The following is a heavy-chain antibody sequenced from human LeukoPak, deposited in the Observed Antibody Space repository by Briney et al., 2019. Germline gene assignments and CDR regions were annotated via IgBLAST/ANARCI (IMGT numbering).Heavy chain of an antibody. J-gene: IGHJ6*03. CDR3: ARVGYYDSSGPGGDCYYYYMDV. D-gene: IGHD3-22*01. CDR2: ISYDGSNK. Sequence: PGRSLRLSCAASGFTFSSYAMHWVRQAPGKGLEWVAVISYDGSNKYYADSVKGRFTISRDNSKNTLYLQMNSLRAEDTAVYYCARVGYYDSSGPGGDCYYYYMDVWGKGTTVTVSS. CDR1: GFTFSSYA. V-gene: IGHV3-30*01.